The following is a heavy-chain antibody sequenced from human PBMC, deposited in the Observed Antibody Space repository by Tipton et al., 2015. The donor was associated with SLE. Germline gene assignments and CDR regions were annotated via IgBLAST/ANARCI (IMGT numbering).Heavy chain of an antibody. V-gene: IGHV4-61*02. Sequence: TLSLTCTVSGGSISSGSYYWSWIRQPAGKGLEWIGRIYTSGSTNYNPSLKSRVTISVDTSKNQFSLKLSSVTAADTAVYYCARSPLIAVSGGFDYWGQGSLFTVSS. J-gene: IGHJ4*02. CDR2: IYTSGST. CDR1: GGSISSGSYY. CDR3: ARSPLIAVSGGFDY. D-gene: IGHD6-19*01.